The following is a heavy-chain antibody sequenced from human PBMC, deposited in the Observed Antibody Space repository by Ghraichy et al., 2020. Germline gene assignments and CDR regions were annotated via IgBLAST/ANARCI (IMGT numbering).Heavy chain of an antibody. CDR1: GFTFSSYS. Sequence: GESLNISCAASGFTFSSYSMNWVRQAPGKGLEWVSSISSSSSYIYYADSVKGRFTISRDNAKNSLYLQMNSLRAEDTAVYYCARQSPPESSGWFRFNWVNAFDIWGQGTMVTVSS. V-gene: IGHV3-21*01. CDR2: ISSSSSYI. J-gene: IGHJ3*02. D-gene: IGHD6-19*01. CDR3: ARQSPPESSGWFRFNWVNAFDI.